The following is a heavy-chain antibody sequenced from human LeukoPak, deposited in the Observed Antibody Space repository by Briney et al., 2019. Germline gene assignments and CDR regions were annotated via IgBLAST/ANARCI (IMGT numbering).Heavy chain of an antibody. J-gene: IGHJ4*02. Sequence: GESLKISCTGSGYTFTSHYIAWVRQMPGKGLEWMGIIYPGDSDTRYSPSFQGQVTISVDKSINTAYLQWSSLKAPDTAMYYCARRVALFSPRPTTTTFFDYWGQGTLVTVSS. CDR2: IYPGDSDT. CDR1: GYTFTSHY. CDR3: ARRVALFSPRPTTTTFFDY. D-gene: IGHD1-1*01. V-gene: IGHV5-51*01.